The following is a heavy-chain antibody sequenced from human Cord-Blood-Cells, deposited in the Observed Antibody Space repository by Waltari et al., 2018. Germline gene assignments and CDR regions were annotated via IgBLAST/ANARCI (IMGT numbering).Heavy chain of an antibody. CDR3: ARDGQTAAGNY. J-gene: IGHJ4*02. CDR1: GGTLGRYA. CDR2: IIPIFGTA. V-gene: IGHV1-69*01. D-gene: IGHD6-13*01. Sequence: VPLVQCGADVQKPASSLKVSCKALGGTLGRYAISSERQAPGQGLEWMGGIIPIFGTANYAQKFQGRVTITADESTSTAYMELSSLRSEDTAVYYCARDGQTAAGNYWGQGTLVTVSS.